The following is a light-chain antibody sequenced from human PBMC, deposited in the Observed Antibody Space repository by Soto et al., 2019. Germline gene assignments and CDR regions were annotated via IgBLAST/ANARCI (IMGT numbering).Light chain of an antibody. CDR2: AAS. CDR3: QQSYSTPRT. CDR1: QGISTY. V-gene: IGKV1-27*01. J-gene: IGKJ1*01. Sequence: DIQMTQSPSSLSSSVGDRVTIACRASQGISTYLAWYQQKPGKVPKLLIYAASTLLSGVPSRFSGSGSGTDFTLTISSLQPEDFATYYCQQSYSTPRTFGQGTKVEIK.